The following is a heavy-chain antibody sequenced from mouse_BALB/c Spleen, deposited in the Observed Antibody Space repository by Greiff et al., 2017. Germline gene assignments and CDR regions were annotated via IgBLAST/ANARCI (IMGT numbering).Heavy chain of an antibody. Sequence: QVQLQQSGAELVRPGSSVKISCKASGYAFSSYWMNWVKQRPGQGLEWIGQIYPGDGDTNYNGKFKGKATLTADKSSSTAYMQLSSLTSEDSAVYFCAIITAAKDWYFDVWGAGTTVTVSA. J-gene: IGHJ1*01. V-gene: IGHV1-80*01. CDR2: IYPGDGDT. CDR1: GYAFSSYW. D-gene: IGHD1-2*01. CDR3: AIITAAKDWYFDV.